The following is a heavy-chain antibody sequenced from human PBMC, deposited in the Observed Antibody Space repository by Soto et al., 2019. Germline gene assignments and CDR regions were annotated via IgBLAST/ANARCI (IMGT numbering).Heavy chain of an antibody. V-gene: IGHV1-2*02. CDR3: ARRKGDYYDSSGYHYYFDY. CDR1: GYTFTDYY. CDR2: INTNSGGT. D-gene: IGHD3-22*01. Sequence: QVQLVQSGAAVKKPGASVKVSCKASGYTFTDYYVHWVRQAPGQGLEWMGWINTNSGGTKSAQKFQGRVTMTRDTSISTAYMELSRLRSDDTAVYYCARRKGDYYDSSGYHYYFDYWGQGTLVTVSS. J-gene: IGHJ4*02.